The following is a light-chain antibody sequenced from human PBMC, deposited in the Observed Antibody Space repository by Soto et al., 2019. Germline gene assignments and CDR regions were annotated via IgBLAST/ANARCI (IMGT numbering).Light chain of an antibody. V-gene: IGKV1-39*01. CDR1: QSISSY. Sequence: DIEITKSPSCLCASVGDRVAITCRASQSISSYLNWYQQKPGKAPKLLIYAASSLQSGVQSRFSGSGSGTDFTLNISSLQHEDFATYYCQQSYSTPPITVGPGTRLEI. J-gene: IGKJ5*01. CDR3: QQSYSTPPIT. CDR2: AAS.